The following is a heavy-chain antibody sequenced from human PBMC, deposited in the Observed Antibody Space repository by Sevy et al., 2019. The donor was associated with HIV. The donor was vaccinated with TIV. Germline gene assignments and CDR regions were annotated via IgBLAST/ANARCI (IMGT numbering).Heavy chain of an antibody. CDR1: GESVNNAAYY. V-gene: IGHV4-30-4*01. CDR2: IYYSGNT. J-gene: IGHJ4*02. CDR3: ARSRVWFEELS. Sequence: SETLSLTCTVSGESVNNAAYYWNWIRQSPGKGLEWVGYIYYSGNTYYNPSLNDRLDMSIDTSKNELSLLMHSVTAADTAVYYCARSRVWFEELSWGQGILVTVSS. D-gene: IGHD3-10*01.